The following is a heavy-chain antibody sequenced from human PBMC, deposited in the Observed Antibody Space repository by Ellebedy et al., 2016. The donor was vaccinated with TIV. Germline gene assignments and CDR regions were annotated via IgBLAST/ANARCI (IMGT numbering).Heavy chain of an antibody. CDR1: GFTFSSYF. CDR3: AKDLHGYDYYYFYYMDV. V-gene: IGHV3-23*01. Sequence: GGSLRLXXAASGFTFSSYFMSWVRQAPGKGLEWVSVISGSGDTTYYAASVKGRFTISRDNSKNTLYLQMNSLRAEDTAVYYCAKDLHGYDYYYFYYMDVWGKGTTVTVSS. CDR2: ISGSGDTT. D-gene: IGHD5-12*01. J-gene: IGHJ6*03.